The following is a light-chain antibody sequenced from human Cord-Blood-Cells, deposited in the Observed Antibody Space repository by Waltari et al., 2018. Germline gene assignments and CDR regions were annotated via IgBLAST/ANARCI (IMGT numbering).Light chain of an antibody. CDR1: QDISNY. J-gene: IGKJ4*01. V-gene: IGKV1-33*01. CDR2: DAS. CDR3: QQYDNLPLT. Sequence: DLQITQSPSSLSASVGERVTITCQASQDISNYLNWYQQKPGKAPKLLIYDASNLETGVPSRFSGSGSGTDFTFTISSLQPEDIATYYCQQYDNLPLTFGGGTKVEIK.